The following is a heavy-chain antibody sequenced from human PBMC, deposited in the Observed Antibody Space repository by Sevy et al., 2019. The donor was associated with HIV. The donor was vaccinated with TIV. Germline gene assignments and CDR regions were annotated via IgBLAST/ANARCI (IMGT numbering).Heavy chain of an antibody. CDR1: GDSIISSHW. J-gene: IGHJ4*02. D-gene: IGHD2-21*01. CDR2: MYHRGTT. Sequence: SETLSLTCTVSGDSIISSHWWSWFRQTPGKGLEWIGDMYHRGTTNYSPSLKNRVIISVDTSKNQFSLKLTYVTAADTAVYYCAAAAGTDILGYYFGSWGQGTPVTVSS. V-gene: IGHV4-4*02. CDR3: AAAAGTDILGYYFGS.